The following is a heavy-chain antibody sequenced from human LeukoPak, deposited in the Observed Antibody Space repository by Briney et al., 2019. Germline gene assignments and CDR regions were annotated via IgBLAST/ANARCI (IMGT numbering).Heavy chain of an antibody. Sequence: PSETLSLTCAVYGGSFSGYYWSWIRQPPGKGLEWIGEINHSGSTNYNPSLKSRVTISVDTSKNQFSLKLSSVTAADTAVYYCARNDILTVYSPPRTWSAPGGKGPLVTVSS. V-gene: IGHV4-34*01. CDR2: INHSGST. J-gene: IGHJ5*02. D-gene: IGHD3-9*01. CDR1: GGSFSGYY. CDR3: ARNDILTVYSPPRTWSAP.